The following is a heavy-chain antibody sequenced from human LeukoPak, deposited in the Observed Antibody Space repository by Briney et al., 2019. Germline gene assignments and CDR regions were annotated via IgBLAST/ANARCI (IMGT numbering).Heavy chain of an antibody. V-gene: IGHV3-66*01. D-gene: IGHD6-13*01. CDR1: GFTVSSNY. J-gene: IGHJ4*02. Sequence: PGGSLRLSCAASGFTVSSNYMSWGRQAPGKGLEWVSVIYSGGSTYYADSVKGRFTISRDNSKNTLYLQMNSLRAEDTAVYYCARVQENIAAARYFDYWGQGTLVTVSS. CDR3: ARVQENIAAARYFDY. CDR2: IYSGGST.